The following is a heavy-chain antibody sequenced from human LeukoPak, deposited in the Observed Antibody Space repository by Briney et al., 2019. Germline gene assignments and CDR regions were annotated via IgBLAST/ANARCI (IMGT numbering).Heavy chain of an antibody. CDR1: GGSISSYY. V-gene: IGHV4-4*07. CDR2: IYISGST. J-gene: IGHJ2*01. Sequence: SETLSLTCTVSGGSISSYYWSWIRQPAGKGLEWIGRIYISGSTNYNPSLKSRVTMSVDTSKNQFSLKLSSVTAADTAVYYCSCIRVWYFDLWGRGTLVTVSS. D-gene: IGHD2-15*01. CDR3: SCIRVWYFDL.